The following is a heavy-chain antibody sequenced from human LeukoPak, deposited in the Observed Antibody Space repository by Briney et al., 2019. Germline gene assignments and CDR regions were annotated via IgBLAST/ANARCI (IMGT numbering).Heavy chain of an antibody. CDR3: AKELMPDYGAISD. CDR1: GFSVSDNY. CDR2: ISGSGGST. D-gene: IGHD4/OR15-4a*01. V-gene: IGHV3-23*01. J-gene: IGHJ4*02. Sequence: GGSLRLSCAASGFSVSDNYMSWVRQAPGKGLEWVSAISGSGGSTYYADSVKGRFTISRDNSKNTLYLQMNSLRAEDTAVYYCAKELMPDYGAISDWGQGTLVTVSS.